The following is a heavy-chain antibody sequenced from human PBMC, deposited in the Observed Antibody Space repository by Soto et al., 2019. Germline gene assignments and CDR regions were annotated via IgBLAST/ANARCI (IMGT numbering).Heavy chain of an antibody. CDR3: ASPIRGLRPYPGYSSGIDAFDI. V-gene: IGHV1-69*01. CDR2: IIPIFGTA. CDR1: GGTFSSYA. J-gene: IGHJ3*02. D-gene: IGHD6-19*01. Sequence: QVQLVQSGAEVKKPGSSVKVSCKASGGTFSSYAISWVRQAPGQGLEWMGGIIPIFGTANYAQKFQGRVTISADESTSTAYMELSSLRSEDTAVYYCASPIRGLRPYPGYSSGIDAFDIWGQGTMVTVSS.